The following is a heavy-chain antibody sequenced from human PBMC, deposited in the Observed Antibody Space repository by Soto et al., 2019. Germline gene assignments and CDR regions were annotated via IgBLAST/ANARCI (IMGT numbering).Heavy chain of an antibody. CDR2: IYYSGST. V-gene: IGHV4-61*01. CDR1: GGSVSSGSYY. D-gene: IGHD4-17*01. Sequence: KPSETLSLTCTVSGGSVSSGSYYWSWIRQPPGKGLEWIGYIYYSGSTNYNPSLKSRVTISVDTSKNQFSLKLSSVTAADTAVYYYASRVKYSGYGDPYYYYYGMDVWGQGTTVTVSS. J-gene: IGHJ6*02. CDR3: ASRVKYSGYGDPYYYYYGMDV.